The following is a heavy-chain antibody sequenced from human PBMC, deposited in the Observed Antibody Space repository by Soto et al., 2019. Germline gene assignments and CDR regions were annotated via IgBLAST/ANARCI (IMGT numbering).Heavy chain of an antibody. CDR1: GFTFSSYA. CDR3: ARAVCSSWRFDY. Sequence: QEQLVESGGGVVQPGRSLRLSCVASGFTFSSYAMHWVRQAPGKGLEGVAAISYDGTNKYYADSVKGRFTISRDNSKHTLYLQMNSVRPEDTSVYYCARAVCSSWRFDYWGQGTLVTVSS. V-gene: IGHV3-30-3*01. D-gene: IGHD6-13*01. J-gene: IGHJ4*02. CDR2: ISYDGTNK.